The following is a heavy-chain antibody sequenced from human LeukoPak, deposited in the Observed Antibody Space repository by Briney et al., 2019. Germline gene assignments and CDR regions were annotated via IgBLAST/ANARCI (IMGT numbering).Heavy chain of an antibody. CDR2: INPNTGGT. CDR3: ARHFSGATIFGVVTQQWGFDY. CDR1: GYTFTGYY. V-gene: IGHV1-2*02. Sequence: GASVKVSCKASGYTFTGYYMHWVRQAPGQGLEWMGWINPNTGGTNYAQKFQGRVTMTRDTSISTAYMELSRLRSDDTAVYYCARHFSGATIFGVVTQQWGFDYWGQGTLVTVSS. J-gene: IGHJ4*02. D-gene: IGHD3-3*01.